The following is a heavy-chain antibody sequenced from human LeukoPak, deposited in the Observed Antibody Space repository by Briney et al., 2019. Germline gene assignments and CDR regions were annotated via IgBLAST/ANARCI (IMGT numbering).Heavy chain of an antibody. CDR1: GFTFDDYA. V-gene: IGHV3-9*01. CDR2: ISWNSGSI. J-gene: IGHJ4*02. Sequence: GGSLRLSCAASGFTFDDYAMHWVRQAPGKGLEWVSGISWNSGSIGYADSVKGRFTISRDNAKTSLYLQMNSLRAEDTAVYYCARETYSSGWYSDYWAREPWSPSPQ. D-gene: IGHD6-19*01. CDR3: ARETYSSGWYSDY.